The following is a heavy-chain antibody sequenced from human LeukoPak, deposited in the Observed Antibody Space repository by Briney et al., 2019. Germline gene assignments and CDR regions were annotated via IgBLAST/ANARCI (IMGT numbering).Heavy chain of an antibody. CDR2: IGGSGGNT. J-gene: IGHJ4*02. V-gene: IGHV3-23*01. D-gene: IGHD3-10*01. Sequence: RPGGSLRLSCAASGFTFSSYAMRWVRQAPGKGLEWVSAIGGSGGNTYYADSVKGRFTISRDNSKNTLSLQMNSPGAEDTAVYYCAKDGVYGSGSSYYFDYWGQGTLVTVSS. CDR3: AKDGVYGSGSSYYFDY. CDR1: GFTFSSYA.